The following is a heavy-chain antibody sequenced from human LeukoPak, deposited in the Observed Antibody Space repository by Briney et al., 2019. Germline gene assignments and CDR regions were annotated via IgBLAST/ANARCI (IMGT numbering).Heavy chain of an antibody. V-gene: IGHV3-33*01. J-gene: IGHJ4*02. CDR2: IWYDGSNK. CDR3: ARAVDTAMVTFLGY. D-gene: IGHD5-18*01. Sequence: GGSLRLSCAASGFTFSSYGMHWVRQAPGKGLEWVAVIWYDGSNKYYADSVKGRLTISRDNSKNTLYLQMNSLRAEDTAVYYCARAVDTAMVTFLGYWGQGTLVTVSS. CDR1: GFTFSSYG.